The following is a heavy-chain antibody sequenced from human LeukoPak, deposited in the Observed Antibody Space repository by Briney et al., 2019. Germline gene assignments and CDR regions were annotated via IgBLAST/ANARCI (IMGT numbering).Heavy chain of an antibody. V-gene: IGHV3-30*02. D-gene: IGHD3-22*01. CDR2: IQYDGSNK. CDR1: GLSFSSYG. Sequence: GGSLRLSCAASGLSFSSYGMHWVRQAPGKGLEWVAFIQYDGSNKFYADSVKGRFTISRDNSKNTLYLQMNSLRAEDTAVYYCAKDYYYDSSGYPDYWGQGTLVTVSS. CDR3: AKDYYYDSSGYPDY. J-gene: IGHJ4*02.